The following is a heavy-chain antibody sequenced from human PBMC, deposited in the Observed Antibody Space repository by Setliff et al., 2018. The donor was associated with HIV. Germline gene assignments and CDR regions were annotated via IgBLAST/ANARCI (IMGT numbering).Heavy chain of an antibody. CDR2: IDQNGGSR. D-gene: IGHD3-22*01. CDR1: GLTFSSYW. CDR3: ARAYNVYDYRFDSSGYDY. Sequence: SLRLSCAASGLTFSSYWMTWVRQAPGKGLEWVANIDQNGGSRNYVDSVKGRFITSTDNAKNSLFLQMNSLKAEDTAVYYCARAYNVYDYRFDSSGYDYWGQGTLVTVSS. V-gene: IGHV3-7*03. J-gene: IGHJ4*02.